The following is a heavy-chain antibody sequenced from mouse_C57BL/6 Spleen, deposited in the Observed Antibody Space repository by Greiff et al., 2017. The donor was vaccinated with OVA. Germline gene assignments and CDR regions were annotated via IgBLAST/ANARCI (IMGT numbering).Heavy chain of an antibody. V-gene: IGHV5-4*01. CDR2: ISDGGSYT. J-gene: IGHJ2*01. CDR3: ARQGSSYFDY. CDR1: GFTFSSYA. Sequence: EVQRVESGGGLVKPGGSLKLSCAASGFTFSSYAMSWVRQTPEKRLEWVATISDGGSYTYYPDNVKGRFTISRDNAKNNLYLQMSHLKSEDTAMYYCARQGSSYFDYWGQGTTLTVSS. D-gene: IGHD1-3*01.